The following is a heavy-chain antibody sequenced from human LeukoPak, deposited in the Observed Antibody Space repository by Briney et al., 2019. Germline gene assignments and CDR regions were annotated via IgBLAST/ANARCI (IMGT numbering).Heavy chain of an antibody. D-gene: IGHD1-26*01. V-gene: IGHV4-39*01. Sequence: SDTLSLTCTVSGGSISSSNYYWGWIRQPPGKGLGWIGNIYYSGSTYYNPSPKSRVTISVDTSKNQLSLKLTSVTAADTAVYYCARMGSGSYYWFDYWGQGTLVSVSS. J-gene: IGHJ4*02. CDR3: ARMGSGSYYWFDY. CDR1: GGSISSSNYY. CDR2: IYYSGST.